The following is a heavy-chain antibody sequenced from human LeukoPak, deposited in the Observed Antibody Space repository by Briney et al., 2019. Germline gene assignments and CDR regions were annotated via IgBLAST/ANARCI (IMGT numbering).Heavy chain of an antibody. J-gene: IGHJ3*02. CDR1: GYTFTSYG. V-gene: IGHV1-18*01. CDR3: ARELRITMVRGGYSAFDI. CDR2: ISAYNGNT. Sequence: GASVKVSCKPSGYTFTSYGISWVRQAPGQGLEWMGWISAYNGNTNYAQKLQGRVTMPTDKSTSTAYMELRSLKSDDTAVYYCARELRITMVRGGYSAFDIWGQGTMVTVSS. D-gene: IGHD3-10*01.